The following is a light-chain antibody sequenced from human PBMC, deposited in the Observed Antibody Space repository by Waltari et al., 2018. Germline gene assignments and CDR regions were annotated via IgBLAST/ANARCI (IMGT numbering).Light chain of an antibody. Sequence: DIVMTQSPLSLPVTPGEPASISCRSSQSLLHSNGYNYLDWYLKKPGQSPQLLIYLGSNRASGVPDRFGGSGSGTDFTLKISRVEAEDVGVYYCMQALQTSYTFGQGTKLEIK. J-gene: IGKJ2*01. CDR3: MQALQTSYT. CDR2: LGS. CDR1: QSLLHSNGYNY. V-gene: IGKV2-28*01.